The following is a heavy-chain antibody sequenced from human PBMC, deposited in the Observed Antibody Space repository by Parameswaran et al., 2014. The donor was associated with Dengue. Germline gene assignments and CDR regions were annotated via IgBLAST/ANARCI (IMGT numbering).Heavy chain of an antibody. J-gene: IGHJ6*02. Sequence: WVRQAPGQGLEWMGGIIPIFGTANYAQKFQGRVTITADESTSTAYMELSSLRSEDTAVYYCARDRLRLHGRMDVWGQGTTVTVSS. V-gene: IGHV1-69*01. CDR2: IIPIFGTA. D-gene: IGHD5-12*01. CDR3: ARDRLRLHGRMDV.